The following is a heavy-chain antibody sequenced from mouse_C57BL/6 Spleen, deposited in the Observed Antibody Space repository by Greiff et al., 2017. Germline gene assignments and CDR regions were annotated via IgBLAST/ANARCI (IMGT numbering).Heavy chain of an antibody. CDR3: ARWSNYEGYARDY. J-gene: IGHJ4*01. D-gene: IGHD2-5*01. CDR2: IDPSDSET. V-gene: IGHV1-52*01. CDR1: GYTFTSYW. Sequence: QVQLQQPGAELVRPGSSVKLSCKASGYTFTSYWMHWVKQRPIQGLEWIGNIDPSDSETHYNQKFKDKATLTVDKSSSTAYMQLSSLTSEDSAVYYCARWSNYEGYARDYWGQGTSVTVSS.